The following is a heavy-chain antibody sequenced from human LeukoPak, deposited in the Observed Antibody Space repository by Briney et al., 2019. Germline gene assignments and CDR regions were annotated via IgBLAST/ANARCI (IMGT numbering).Heavy chain of an antibody. V-gene: IGHV3-66*01. Sequence: GGSLRLSCAASGFSFSRYWMHWVRQAPGKGLEWVSIIYSGGTTYYADSVKGRFTISRDNSKNTLYLQMNSLRAEDTAVYYCAREVLDTAMALGYWGQGTLVTVSS. CDR2: IYSGGTT. J-gene: IGHJ4*02. D-gene: IGHD5-18*01. CDR3: AREVLDTAMALGY. CDR1: GFSFSRYW.